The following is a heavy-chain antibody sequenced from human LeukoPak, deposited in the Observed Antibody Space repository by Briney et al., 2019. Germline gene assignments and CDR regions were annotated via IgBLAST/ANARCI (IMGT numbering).Heavy chain of an antibody. CDR1: GGSISSYY. CDR2: IYTSGST. J-gene: IGHJ4*02. D-gene: IGHD3-10*01. V-gene: IGHV4-4*07. CDR3: ARDDTGVIRGIRFHY. Sequence: TSETLSLTCTVSGGSISSYYWSWIRQPAGKGLEWIGRIYTSGSTNYNPSLKSRVTISVDKSKSQFSLNLNSVTAADTAVYYCARDDTGVIRGIRFHYWGQGTLVTVSS.